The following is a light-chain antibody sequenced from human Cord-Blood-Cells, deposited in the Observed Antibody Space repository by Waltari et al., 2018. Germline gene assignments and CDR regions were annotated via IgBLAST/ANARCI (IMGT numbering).Light chain of an antibody. Sequence: QSVLPLPPPPSGTPGPRVTIPCSESSSNIAMNTVHWYQQPPVTAPKITIYSTNHRPSGVPDRFSGSKSGTSASLAISGLQSEDEADYYWAAWDDSLNGVVFGGGTKLTVL. J-gene: IGLJ2*01. CDR2: STN. V-gene: IGLV1-44*01. CDR1: SSNIAMNT. CDR3: AAWDDSLNGVV.